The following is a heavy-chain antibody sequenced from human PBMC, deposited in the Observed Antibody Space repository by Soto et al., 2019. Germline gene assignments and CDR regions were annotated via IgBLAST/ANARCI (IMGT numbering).Heavy chain of an antibody. Sequence: SETLSLTCTVSGASISGNYWSGIRQPPGKGLEWIGYIYDSGSTNYSPSLQSRVSMSVDRSKNQFSLALTSVTAADTAVYFCARYRRGTGWYYLDYWGQGILVTVS. D-gene: IGHD6-19*01. CDR1: GASISGNY. CDR2: IYDSGST. V-gene: IGHV4-59*01. J-gene: IGHJ4*02. CDR3: ARYRRGTGWYYLDY.